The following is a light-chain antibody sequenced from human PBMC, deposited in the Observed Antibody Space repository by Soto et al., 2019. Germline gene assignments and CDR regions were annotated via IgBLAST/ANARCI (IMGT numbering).Light chain of an antibody. Sequence: QSVLTQPASVSGSPGQSITISCTGTSSDVGAHNFVSWYQQHPGKAPKLMIYDVGNRPSGVSNRFSGSKSGNTASLTISGLHAEDEADYYCSSFTTISTYVYGTGTKVTVL. V-gene: IGLV2-14*01. CDR2: DVG. J-gene: IGLJ1*01. CDR3: SSFTTISTYV. CDR1: SSDVGAHNF.